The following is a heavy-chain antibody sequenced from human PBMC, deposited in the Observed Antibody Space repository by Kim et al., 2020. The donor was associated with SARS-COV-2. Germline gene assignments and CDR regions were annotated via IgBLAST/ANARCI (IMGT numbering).Heavy chain of an antibody. J-gene: IGHJ6*02. CDR3: ARGGGNWNALGRYGMDV. CDR2: IKQDGSEK. D-gene: IGHD1-20*01. V-gene: IGHV3-7*03. Sequence: GGSLRLSCAASGFTFSSYWMSWVRQAPGKGLEWVANIKQDGSEKYYVDSVKGRFTISRDNAKNSLYLRMNSLRAEDTAVYYCARGGGNWNALGRYGMDVWGQGTTVTVSS. CDR1: GFTFSSYW.